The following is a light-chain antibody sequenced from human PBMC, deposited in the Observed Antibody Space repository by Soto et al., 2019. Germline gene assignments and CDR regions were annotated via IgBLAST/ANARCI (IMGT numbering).Light chain of an antibody. Sequence: IVRTQSTVTLFVSPGERATLSCRASQSINSNLAWYQQKPGQAPRLLIYDASNRATGVPARFSGSGSGTDFTLTISGLEPEDFAVYYCQQYGSSPRTTFGQGTKV. CDR3: QQYGSSPRTT. CDR1: QSINSN. J-gene: IGKJ1*01. CDR2: DAS. V-gene: IGKV3-20*01.